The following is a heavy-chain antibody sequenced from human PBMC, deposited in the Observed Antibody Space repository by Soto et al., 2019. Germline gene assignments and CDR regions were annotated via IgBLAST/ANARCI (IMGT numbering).Heavy chain of an antibody. D-gene: IGHD6-19*01. CDR3: ARHRSSSGWYGGVEFDY. CDR1: GGSISSSSYY. CDR2: IYYSGST. J-gene: IGHJ4*02. V-gene: IGHV4-39*01. Sequence: QLQLQESGPGLVKPSETLSLTCTVSGGSISSSSYYWGWIRQPPGKGLEWIGSIYYSGSTYYNPSLKSRVTISVDTAKNQFSLKLISVTAADTAVYYCARHRSSSGWYGGVEFDYWGQGTLVTVSS.